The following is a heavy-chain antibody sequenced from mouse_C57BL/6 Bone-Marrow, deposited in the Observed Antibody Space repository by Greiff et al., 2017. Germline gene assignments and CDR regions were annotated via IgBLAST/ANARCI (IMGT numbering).Heavy chain of an antibody. CDR3: ARGYGSSYWYFDV. D-gene: IGHD1-1*01. J-gene: IGHJ1*03. V-gene: IGHV1-9*01. CDR2: ILPGSGST. CDR1: GYTFTGYW. Sequence: QVQLQQSGAELMKPGASVKLSCKATGYTFTGYWIEWVKQRPGHGLEWIGEILPGSGSTNYNEKFKGKATLTADTTSNTAYMQLSSLTTEDSAIYSCARGYGSSYWYFDVWGTGTTVTVSS.